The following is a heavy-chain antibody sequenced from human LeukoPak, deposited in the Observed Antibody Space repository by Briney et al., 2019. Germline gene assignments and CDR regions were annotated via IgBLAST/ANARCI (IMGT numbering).Heavy chain of an antibody. CDR2: INHSGST. CDR3: ARGVGLRLGELSFYYFDY. J-gene: IGHJ4*02. Sequence: SETLSLTRAVYGGSFSGYYWSWIRQPPGKGLEWIGEINHSGSTNYNPSLKSRVTISVDTSKNQFSLKLSSVTAADTAVYYCARGVGLRLGELSFYYFDYWGQGTLVTVSS. CDR1: GGSFSGYY. V-gene: IGHV4-34*01. D-gene: IGHD3-16*02.